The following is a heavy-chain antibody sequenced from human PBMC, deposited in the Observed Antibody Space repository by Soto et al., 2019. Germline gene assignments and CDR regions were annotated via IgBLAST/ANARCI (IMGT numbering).Heavy chain of an antibody. J-gene: IGHJ4*02. D-gene: IGHD6-19*01. CDR1: GFTLSSYS. Sequence: EVQLVESGGGMVQPGGSLRVSCAASGFTLSSYSMHWVRQAPGKGLEWVSYISGRGGTIYYADSVKGRFTISRDNAKNSLSVQMNSLRDEDTAVYCCARETGLRSSGWSYYFDFWGQGTRVTVSS. V-gene: IGHV3-48*02. CDR2: ISGRGGTI. CDR3: ARETGLRSSGWSYYFDF.